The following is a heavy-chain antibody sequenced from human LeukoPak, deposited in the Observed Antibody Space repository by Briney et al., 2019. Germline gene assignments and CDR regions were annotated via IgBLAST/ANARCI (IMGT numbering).Heavy chain of an antibody. CDR2: RSADSGTT. CDR3: AKNNDYGGSYWYFDL. Sequence: PGGTLRLSCAVSGFTFGSYSMTWVRHPPAKGLELVSVRSADSGTTFYADYVKGRITISRENAKNTMYLQMSSLRDEDTAVYYCAKNNDYGGSYWYFDLWGRGTLVTVSS. J-gene: IGHJ2*01. D-gene: IGHD4-23*01. CDR1: GFTFGSYS. V-gene: IGHV3-23*01.